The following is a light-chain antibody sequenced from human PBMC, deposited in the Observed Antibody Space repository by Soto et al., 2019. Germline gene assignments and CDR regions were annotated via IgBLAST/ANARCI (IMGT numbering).Light chain of an antibody. CDR1: QSVNRN. J-gene: IGKJ4*01. Sequence: EIVMAQSPVTLSVSPGESATLSCRASQSVNRNVAWYQQKPGQPPRLLIYAASTRAVGLPARFSGSGSGTAFTLIISPLQYEDFAVYYCQQYEKWPPLTFGGGTKVEI. CDR2: AAS. V-gene: IGKV3-15*01. CDR3: QQYEKWPPLT.